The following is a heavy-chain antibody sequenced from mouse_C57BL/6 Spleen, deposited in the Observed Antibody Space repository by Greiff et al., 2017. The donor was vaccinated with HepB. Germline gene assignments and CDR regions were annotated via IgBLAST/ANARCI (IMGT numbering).Heavy chain of an antibody. CDR1: GYTFTDYE. Sequence: VQLQQSGAELVRPGASVTLSCKASGYTFTDYEMHWVKQSPVHGLEWIGAIDPETGGTAFSQKFKGKAILTADKSSSTAYMELRSLTSEDSAVYYCTAGDSSGGDWFAYWGQGTLVTVSA. V-gene: IGHV1-15*01. CDR3: TAGDSSGGDWFAY. CDR2: IDPETGGT. J-gene: IGHJ3*01. D-gene: IGHD3-2*02.